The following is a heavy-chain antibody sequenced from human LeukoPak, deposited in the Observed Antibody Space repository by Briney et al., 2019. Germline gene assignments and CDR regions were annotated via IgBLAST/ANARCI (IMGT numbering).Heavy chain of an antibody. CDR2: ISSGGTYI. J-gene: IGHJ4*02. D-gene: IGHD3-3*01. V-gene: IGHV3-21*01. Sequence: PGGSLILSCAGSGFTFSSYSMNWVRQAPGKGLEWVSSISSGGTYIYYADSVKGRFTISKDNSKNTLYLQMNSLRAEDTAVYYCARDLLEWYFDYWGQGTLVTVSS. CDR3: ARDLLEWYFDY. CDR1: GFTFSSYS.